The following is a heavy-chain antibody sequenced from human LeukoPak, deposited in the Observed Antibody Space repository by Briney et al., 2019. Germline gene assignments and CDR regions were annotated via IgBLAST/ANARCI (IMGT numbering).Heavy chain of an antibody. V-gene: IGHV3-53*04. CDR3: ARVDTVMAYYFDL. CDR2: IYSGGTT. D-gene: IGHD5-18*01. CDR1: GFTVSTNC. J-gene: IGHJ4*02. Sequence: GGTLRLSCAASGFTVSTNCMTWVRQAPGKGLEWVSTIYSGGTTYYADSVMGRFTISRHNSRNTLYLQMNSLGAEDTAVYYCARVDTVMAYYFDLWGQGTLVTVSS.